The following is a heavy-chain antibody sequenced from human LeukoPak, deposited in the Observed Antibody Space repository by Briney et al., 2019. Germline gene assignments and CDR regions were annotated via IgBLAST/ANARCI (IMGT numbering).Heavy chain of an antibody. CDR3: ARDQGNWNPVDY. Sequence: SETLSLTCTVSGGSISSSSYYWGWIRQPPGEGLEWIGSIYYSGSTYYNPSLKSRVTISVDTSKNQFSLKLSSVTAADTAVYYCARDQGNWNPVDYWGQGTLVTVSS. CDR1: GGSISSSSYY. CDR2: IYYSGST. J-gene: IGHJ4*02. V-gene: IGHV4-39*07. D-gene: IGHD1-20*01.